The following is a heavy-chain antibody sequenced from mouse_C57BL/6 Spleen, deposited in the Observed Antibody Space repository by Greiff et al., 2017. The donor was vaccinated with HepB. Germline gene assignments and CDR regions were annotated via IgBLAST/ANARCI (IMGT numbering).Heavy chain of an antibody. CDR3: ARFGDYDEVPFAY. Sequence: QVQLQQSGAELMKPGASVKLSCKATGYTFTGYWIEWVKQRPGHGLEWIGEILPGSGSTNYNEKFKGNATFTADTSSNTAYMQLSSLTTEDSAIYYCARFGDYDEVPFAYWGQGTLVTVSA. J-gene: IGHJ3*01. D-gene: IGHD2-4*01. V-gene: IGHV1-9*01. CDR2: ILPGSGST. CDR1: GYTFTGYW.